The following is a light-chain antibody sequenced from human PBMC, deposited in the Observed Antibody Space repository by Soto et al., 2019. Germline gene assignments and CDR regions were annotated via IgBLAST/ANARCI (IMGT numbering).Light chain of an antibody. J-gene: IGKJ2*01. CDR2: GAS. Sequence: EIVLTQSPGTLSLSPGERATLSCRVSQSIANSYLAWYQQKPGQAPRLLIYGASSRATGVPDRFSGSGSGTVFTLTLSRLEPEDFAVYYCQQFGSSLPFTFGQGTKLEIK. V-gene: IGKV3-20*01. CDR3: QQFGSSLPFT. CDR1: QSIANSY.